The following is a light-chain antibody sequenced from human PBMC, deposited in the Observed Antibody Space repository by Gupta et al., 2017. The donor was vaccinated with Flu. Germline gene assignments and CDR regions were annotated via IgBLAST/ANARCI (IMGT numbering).Light chain of an antibody. Sequence: DLQLTQSPSLLSASVGDRVTITCRASQGINTYLAWYQQKPGKAPKLLIYATSTLESGVPSRFSGSGSGTEFTLTINSLQPEDFATYYCQQLNNYPLTFGGGTKVEIK. CDR2: ATS. V-gene: IGKV1-9*01. CDR3: QQLNNYPLT. CDR1: QGINTY. J-gene: IGKJ4*01.